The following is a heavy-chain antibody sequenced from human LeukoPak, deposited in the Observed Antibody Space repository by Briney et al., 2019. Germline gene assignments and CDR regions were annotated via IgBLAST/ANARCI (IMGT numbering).Heavy chain of an antibody. V-gene: IGHV4-39*01. D-gene: IGHD3-22*01. CDR2: GYYSGSA. CDR3: ARHDYYDSSGYSSWRVYLHH. Sequence: NSSETLSLTCAVSGYSISSSTSYWGWIRQPPGKGLEWIGSGYYSGSAYYNPSLKSRLTISVDTSKNQFSLKLTSVTAADTAVYFCARHDYYDSSGYSSWRVYLHHWGQGTLVTVSS. CDR1: GYSISSSTSY. J-gene: IGHJ1*01.